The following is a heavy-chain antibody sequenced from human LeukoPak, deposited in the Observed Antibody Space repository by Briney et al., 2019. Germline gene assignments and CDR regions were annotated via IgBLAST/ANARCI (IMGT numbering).Heavy chain of an antibody. D-gene: IGHD2-2*01. J-gene: IGHJ6*02. CDR2: ISGSGGST. V-gene: IGHV3-23*01. CDR3: AKGGSCSSTSCYHYYYGMDV. Sequence: PGGSPRLSCAASGFTFSSYAMSWVRQAPGKGLEWVSAISGSGGSTYYADSVKGRFTISRDNSKNTLYLQMNSLRAEDTAVYYCAKGGSCSSTSCYHYYYGMDVWGQGTTVTVSS. CDR1: GFTFSSYA.